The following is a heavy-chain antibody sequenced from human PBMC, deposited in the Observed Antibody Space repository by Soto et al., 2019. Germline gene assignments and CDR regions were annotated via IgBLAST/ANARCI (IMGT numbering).Heavy chain of an antibody. CDR3: ARVTAAGTNYYYSAMDV. D-gene: IGHD6-13*01. J-gene: IGHJ6*02. CDR2: ISAYNGNT. Sequence: QVQLVQSGAEVKKPGASVKVSCKASGYTFTSYGISWVRQAPGQGLEWMGWISAYNGNTNYAQKLQGRVTMTTDTSTSTAYMELRSLRSDDTAVYYCARVTAAGTNYYYSAMDVWGQGTTVTVSS. V-gene: IGHV1-18*01. CDR1: GYTFTSYG.